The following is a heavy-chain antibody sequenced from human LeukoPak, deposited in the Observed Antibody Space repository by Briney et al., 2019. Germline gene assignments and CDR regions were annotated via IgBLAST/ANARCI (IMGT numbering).Heavy chain of an antibody. CDR3: ARGARASDS. V-gene: IGHV3-11*01. Sequence: LEWLSYISGNGGDQNYAASVRGRITISRDNAKNSLFLQMSSLRAEDTAIYYCARGARASDSWGQGTLVTVSS. CDR2: ISGNGGDQ. J-gene: IGHJ4*02.